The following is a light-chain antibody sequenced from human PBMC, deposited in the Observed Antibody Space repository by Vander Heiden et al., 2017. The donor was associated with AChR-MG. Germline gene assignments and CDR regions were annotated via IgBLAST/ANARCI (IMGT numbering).Light chain of an antibody. CDR2: GNN. CDR1: SSNIGAGYD. CDR3: QSYDNSLSGVV. J-gene: IGLJ2*01. Sequence: QSVLTQPPSVSASPGQRVTISCTGSSSNIGAGYDVHWYQQHPGAAPKLLMFGNNNRPSGVPDRFSGSKSGTSASLAITGLQAEDEADYYCQSYDNSLSGVVFGGGTKLTVL. V-gene: IGLV1-40*01.